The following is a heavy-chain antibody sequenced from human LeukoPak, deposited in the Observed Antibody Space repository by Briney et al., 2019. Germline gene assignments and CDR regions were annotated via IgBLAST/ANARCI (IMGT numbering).Heavy chain of an antibody. Sequence: PGGSLRLSCAASGSIFSGHLLHWVRQAPGKGLEWVAVIAYEGSEKYHADSVKGRFAISRDNSDHTVYLQMNSLRAEDTAVYYCAKDSLYCSGGSCYPEYFHHWGQGTLVTVSS. V-gene: IGHV3-30*07. D-gene: IGHD2-15*01. J-gene: IGHJ1*01. CDR2: IAYEGSEK. CDR1: GSIFSGHL. CDR3: AKDSLYCSGGSCYPEYFHH.